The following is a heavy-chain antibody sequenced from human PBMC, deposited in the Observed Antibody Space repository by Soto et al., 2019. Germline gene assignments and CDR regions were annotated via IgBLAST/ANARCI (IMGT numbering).Heavy chain of an antibody. Sequence: PLETLSLTCTVTGVSISHYYWSWIRQPPGKGLEWIGYIYFSGSTNYNPSLKSRVTISVDTSKNQFSLKLSSVTAADTAVYYCASRMEENAFDIWGQGTMVTVSS. J-gene: IGHJ3*02. D-gene: IGHD3-3*01. CDR3: ASRMEENAFDI. CDR2: IYFSGST. V-gene: IGHV4-59*01. CDR1: GVSISHYY.